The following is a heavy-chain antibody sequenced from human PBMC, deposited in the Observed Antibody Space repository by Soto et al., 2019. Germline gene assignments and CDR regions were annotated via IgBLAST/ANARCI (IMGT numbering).Heavy chain of an antibody. CDR2: TYYRSKWYN. V-gene: IGHV6-1*01. Sequence: SQTLSLTCAISGDSVSSNSAAWNWIRQSPSRGLEWLGRTYYRSKWYNDYAVSVKSRITINPDTSKNQFSLQLNSVTPEDTAVYYCARDGYCSGGSCSYYYYYMYVWGKGTTVTVSS. D-gene: IGHD2-15*01. CDR1: GDSVSSNSAA. CDR3: ARDGYCSGGSCSYYYYYMYV. J-gene: IGHJ6*03.